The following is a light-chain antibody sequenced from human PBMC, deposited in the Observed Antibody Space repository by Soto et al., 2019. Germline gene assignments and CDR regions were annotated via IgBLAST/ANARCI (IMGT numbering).Light chain of an antibody. J-gene: IGLJ1*01. Sequence: QSVLTQPASVSGSPGQSITISCAGTSSDVGAYNYVSWYQQHPGRAPKLMIYEVSNRPSGVSNRFSGSKSGDTAPLTISGLQAEDEAAYYSTSYTNSSTLGVFGTGTKVTVL. V-gene: IGLV2-14*01. CDR3: TSYTNSSTLGV. CDR1: SSDVGAYNY. CDR2: EVS.